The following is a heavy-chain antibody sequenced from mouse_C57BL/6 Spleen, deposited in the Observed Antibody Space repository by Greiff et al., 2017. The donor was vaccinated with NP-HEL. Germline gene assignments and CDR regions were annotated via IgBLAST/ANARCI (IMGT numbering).Heavy chain of an antibody. CDR3: ARSPPYYYGSSYYFDY. CDR1: GYTFTDYY. D-gene: IGHD1-1*01. V-gene: IGHV1-26*01. CDR2: INPNNGGT. Sequence: EVQLQQSGPELVKPGASVKISCKASGYTFTDYYMNWVKQSHGKSLEWIGDINPNNGGTSYNQKFKGKATLTVDKSSSTAYMELSSLTSEDSAVYYCARSPPYYYGSSYYFDYWGQGTTLTVSS. J-gene: IGHJ2*01.